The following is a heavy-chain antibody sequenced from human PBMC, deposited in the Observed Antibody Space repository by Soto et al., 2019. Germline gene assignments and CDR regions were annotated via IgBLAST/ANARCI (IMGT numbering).Heavy chain of an antibody. J-gene: IGHJ6*02. Sequence: QVQLQESGPGLVKPSETLSLTCTVSGGSISSYYWSWIRQPPGKGLEWIGYIYYSGSTNYNPPLKSRVTISVDTSKNQFSLKLSSVTAADTAVYYCARDNPFGWSGYYLHYGMDVWGQGTTVTVSS. CDR1: GGSISSYY. V-gene: IGHV4-59*01. CDR2: IYYSGST. D-gene: IGHD3-3*01. CDR3: ARDNPFGWSGYYLHYGMDV.